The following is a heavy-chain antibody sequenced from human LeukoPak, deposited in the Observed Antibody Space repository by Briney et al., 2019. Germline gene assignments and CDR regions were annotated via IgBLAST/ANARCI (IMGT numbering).Heavy chain of an antibody. V-gene: IGHV4-59*01. CDR3: VRAGYSSSWDYYYYYGMDV. D-gene: IGHD6-13*01. J-gene: IGHJ6*02. CDR1: GGSISSYY. Sequence: SETLSLTCTVSGGSISSYYWSWIRQPPGKGLEWIGYIYYSGSTNYNPSLKSRVTISVDTSKNQFSLKLSSVTAADTAVYYCVRAGYSSSWDYYYYYGMDVWGQGTTVTVSS. CDR2: IYYSGST.